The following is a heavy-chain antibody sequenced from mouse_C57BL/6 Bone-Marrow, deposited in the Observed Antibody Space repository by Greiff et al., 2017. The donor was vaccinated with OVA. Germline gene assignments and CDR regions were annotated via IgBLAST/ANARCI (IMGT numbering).Heavy chain of an antibody. CDR3: ARIDVPYYDYALFAY. J-gene: IGHJ3*01. D-gene: IGHD2-4*01. Sequence: QVTLKECGPGILQPSQTLSLTCSFSGFSLSTFGMGVGWIRQPSGKGLEWLAHIWWDDDKYYNPALKSRLTISKDTSKHQVFLTISNVDTADTATYYCARIDVPYYDYALFAYWGQGTLVTVSA. CDR1: GFSLSTFGMG. V-gene: IGHV8-8*01. CDR2: IWWDDDK.